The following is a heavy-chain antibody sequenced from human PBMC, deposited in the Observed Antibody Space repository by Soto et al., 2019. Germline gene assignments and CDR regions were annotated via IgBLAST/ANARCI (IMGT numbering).Heavy chain of an antibody. D-gene: IGHD4-17*01. Sequence: QVQLVESGGGVVHPGGSLRLSCTASGFTFTTFGIHWVRQAPGKGLEWVALISYDGHNKYYSDSVKGRFTISRDNYKNTLSLQMNSLRAEDTAVYYCAKDLQAYGDYNYYYYGMDVWGQGTTVSVSS. CDR3: AKDLQAYGDYNYYYYGMDV. CDR1: GFTFTTFG. J-gene: IGHJ6*02. CDR2: ISYDGHNK. V-gene: IGHV3-30*18.